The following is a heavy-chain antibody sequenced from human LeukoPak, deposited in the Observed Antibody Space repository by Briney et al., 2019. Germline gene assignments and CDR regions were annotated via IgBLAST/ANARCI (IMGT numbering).Heavy chain of an antibody. V-gene: IGHV3-23*01. J-gene: IGHJ4*02. CDR2: ISGSGGST. CDR3: ANAQTVSPLSYFDY. Sequence: GGSLRLSCAASGFTFSSYAMSWVRQAPGKGLEWVSAISGSGGSTYYADSVKGRFTISRDNSKNTLYLQMDSLRAEDTAVYYCANAQTVSPLSYFDYWGQGTLVTVSS. D-gene: IGHD1-14*01. CDR1: GFTFSSYA.